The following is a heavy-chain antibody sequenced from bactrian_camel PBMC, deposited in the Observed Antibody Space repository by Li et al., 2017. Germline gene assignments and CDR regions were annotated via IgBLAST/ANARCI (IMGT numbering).Heavy chain of an antibody. CDR3: ATSDTLACTRGSVGRSDYNY. V-gene: IGHV3S54*01. D-gene: IGHD4*01. CDR2: IELEGGGT. J-gene: IGHJ4*01. CDR1: GYTGATHS. Sequence: HVQLVESGGGSVPAEGSLRLSCAATGYTGATHSVGWFHQAPGKQREGVAAIELEGGGTIYVDSVKGRFSISISQDNDKKKASLQMNGLKFEDSAMYYCATSDTLACTRGSVGRSDYNYWGQGTQVTVS.